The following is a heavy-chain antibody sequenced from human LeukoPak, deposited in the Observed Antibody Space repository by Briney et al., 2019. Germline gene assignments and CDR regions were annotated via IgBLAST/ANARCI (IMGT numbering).Heavy chain of an antibody. CDR3: AKGNYGDYMTAFDY. CDR1: GFTFSGYA. D-gene: IGHD4-17*01. CDR2: ISGSGGST. J-gene: IGHJ4*02. Sequence: PGGSLRLSCAASGFTFSGYAMSWVRQAPGKGLEWVSAISGSGGSTYYADSVKGRFTISRDNSKNTLYLQMNSLRAEDTAVYYCAKGNYGDYMTAFDYWGQGTLVTVSS. V-gene: IGHV3-23*01.